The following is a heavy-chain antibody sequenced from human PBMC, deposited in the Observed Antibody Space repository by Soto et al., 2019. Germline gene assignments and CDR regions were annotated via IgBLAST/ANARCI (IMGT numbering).Heavy chain of an antibody. V-gene: IGHV4-39*01. D-gene: IGHD6-19*01. CDR2: IFYSGST. CDR3: ARRYGWLYFDY. J-gene: IGHJ4*02. Sequence: SETLSLTCTVSGDAISSSNYFWGWIRQPPGKGLEWIGTIFYSGSTYYNPSLKSRVTISVDTSKNQFSLKLTSVTAADTALYYGARRYGWLYFDYWGQGSLVTVS. CDR1: GDAISSSNYF.